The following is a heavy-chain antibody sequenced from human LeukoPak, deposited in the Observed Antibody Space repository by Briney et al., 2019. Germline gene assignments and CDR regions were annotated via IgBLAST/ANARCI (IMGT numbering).Heavy chain of an antibody. Sequence: GGSLRLSCATSGFTFSDCGMFWVRQSPGKGLEWVAFIRYDGSIKYSAESMKGRLSVSRDNSKDTLFLQLNNLRNDDTAVYYCAKDSGAGELSLYFDYWGQGTLVTVSS. J-gene: IGHJ4*02. CDR3: AKDSGAGELSLYFDY. CDR1: GFTFSDCG. CDR2: IRYDGSIK. V-gene: IGHV3-30*02. D-gene: IGHD3-16*02.